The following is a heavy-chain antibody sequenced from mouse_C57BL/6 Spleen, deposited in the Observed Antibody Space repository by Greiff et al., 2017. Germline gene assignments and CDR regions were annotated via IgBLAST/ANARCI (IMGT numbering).Heavy chain of an antibody. CDR3: ARGGPDYAMDY. CDR2: ISSGSSTI. V-gene: IGHV5-17*01. J-gene: IGHJ4*01. Sequence: EVQVVESGGGLVKPGGSLKLSCAASGFTFSDYGMHWVRQAPEKGLEWVAYISSGSSTIYYADTVKGRFTISRDNAKNTLFLQMTSLRSEDTAMYYCARGGPDYAMDYWGQGTSVTVSS. CDR1: GFTFSDYG.